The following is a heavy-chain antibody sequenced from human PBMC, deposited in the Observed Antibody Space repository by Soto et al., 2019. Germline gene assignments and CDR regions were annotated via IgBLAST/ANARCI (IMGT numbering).Heavy chain of an antibody. CDR1: GGSISSYY. D-gene: IGHD5-12*01. J-gene: IGHJ5*02. CDR2: IYYSGST. CDR3: ERVIVATRDGWFDP. Sequence: SETLSLTCTVSGGSISSYYWSWIRQPPGKGLEWIGYIYYSGSTNYNPSLKSRVTISVDTSKNQFSLKLSSVTAADTAVYYCERVIVATRDGWFDPWGQGTLVTVSS. V-gene: IGHV4-59*01.